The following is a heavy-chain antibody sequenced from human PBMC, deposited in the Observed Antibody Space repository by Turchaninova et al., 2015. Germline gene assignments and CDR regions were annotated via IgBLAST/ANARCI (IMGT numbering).Heavy chain of an antibody. CDR2: ISPYNGNT. CDR3: ARDRGDWDY. J-gene: IGHJ4*02. V-gene: IGHV1-18*04. CDR1: GYTVPSYG. D-gene: IGHD3-10*01. Sequence: QVPLVQTGAEVKKPGASGKVTCKASGYTVPSYGISWVRPAPGQGLEWMGWISPYNGNTNFAQNLQGRVTMTTDTSTSTAYVELRSLRSDDTAVYYCARDRGDWDYWGREPWSPSPQ.